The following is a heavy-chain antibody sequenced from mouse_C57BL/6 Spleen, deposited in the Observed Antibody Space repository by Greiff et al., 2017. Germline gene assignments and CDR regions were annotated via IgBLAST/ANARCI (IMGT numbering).Heavy chain of an antibody. CDR1: GYTFTSYW. D-gene: IGHD1-1*01. Sequence: QVQLQQPGAELVMPGASVKLSCKASGYTFTSYWMHWVKQRPGKGLEWIGEIDPSDSYTNYNQTFKGKSTLTVDKSSSTAYMQLSSLTSEDSAVYYGAILQYIDVWGTGTTVTVSS. CDR2: IDPSDSYT. J-gene: IGHJ1*03. V-gene: IGHV1-69*01. CDR3: AILQYIDV.